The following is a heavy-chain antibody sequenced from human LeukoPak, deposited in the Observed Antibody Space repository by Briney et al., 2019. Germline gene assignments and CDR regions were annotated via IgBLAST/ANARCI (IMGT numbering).Heavy chain of an antibody. J-gene: IGHJ5*02. CDR2: IIPILGIA. Sequence: SVKVSCKASGGTFSSYAISWVRQAPGQGLEWMGRIIPILGIANYAQKFQGRVTITADKSTGTAYMELSSLRSEDTAVYYCASDSSSWYMGNWFDPWGQGTLVTVSS. CDR1: GGTFSSYA. D-gene: IGHD6-13*01. CDR3: ASDSSSWYMGNWFDP. V-gene: IGHV1-69*04.